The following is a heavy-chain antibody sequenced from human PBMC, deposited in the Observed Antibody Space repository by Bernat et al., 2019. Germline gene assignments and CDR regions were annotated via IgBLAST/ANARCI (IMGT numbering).Heavy chain of an antibody. CDR1: GFTFSSYA. V-gene: IGHV3-23*01. Sequence: EVQLLESGGGLVQPGGSLRLACAASGFTFSSYAMSWVRQAPGKGLEWVSAISGSGGSTYYADSVKGRFTISRDNSKNTLYLQMNSLRAEDTAVYYCAKDQGSYYGSGSYYDFFDYWGQGPLVTVSS. CDR3: AKDQGSYYGSGSYYDFFDY. CDR2: ISGSGGST. J-gene: IGHJ4*02. D-gene: IGHD3-10*01.